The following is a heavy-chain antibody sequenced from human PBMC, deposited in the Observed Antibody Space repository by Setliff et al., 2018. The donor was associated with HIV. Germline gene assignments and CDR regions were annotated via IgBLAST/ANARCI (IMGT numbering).Heavy chain of an antibody. Sequence: PSETLSLTCAVSGYSISSDYYWGWIRQPPGKGLEWIGDISHSGSTYYNPSLKSRFTISMDTSKNQFSLKVTSGTAADTAVYYCMGSAGIAVAGLPGFWGQGTLVTVSS. CDR1: GYSISSDYY. CDR2: ISHSGST. CDR3: MGSAGIAVAGLPGF. D-gene: IGHD6-19*01. V-gene: IGHV4-38-2*01. J-gene: IGHJ4*02.